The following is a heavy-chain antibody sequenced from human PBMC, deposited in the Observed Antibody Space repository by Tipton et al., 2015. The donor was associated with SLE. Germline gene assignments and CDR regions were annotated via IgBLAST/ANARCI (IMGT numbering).Heavy chain of an antibody. CDR1: GGSFSGYY. CDR2: INHSGST. CDR3: ARENSGNFLPPNYFDY. D-gene: IGHD1-26*01. Sequence: TLSLTCAVYGGSFSGYYWSWIRQSPGKGLEWIGEINHSGSTNYNPSLKSRVTISVDTSKNQFSLKVNSVTAADTAVYYCARENSGNFLPPNYFDYWGQGALVTVSS. J-gene: IGHJ4*02. V-gene: IGHV4-34*01.